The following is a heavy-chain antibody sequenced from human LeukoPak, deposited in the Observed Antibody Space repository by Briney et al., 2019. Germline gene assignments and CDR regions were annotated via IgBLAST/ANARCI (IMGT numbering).Heavy chain of an antibody. Sequence: VESLKISCKCSGYSFTDYWIGWVLEMPGKGLEWMGINYPGDSDTRYSPSFQGQVTISADKSIGTAYLQWSSLKASDTAMYYCAIRYSGSYNDYWGQGTLVTVSS. J-gene: IGHJ4*02. CDR1: GYSFTDYW. CDR2: NYPGDSDT. V-gene: IGHV5-51*01. CDR3: AIRYSGSYNDY. D-gene: IGHD1-26*01.